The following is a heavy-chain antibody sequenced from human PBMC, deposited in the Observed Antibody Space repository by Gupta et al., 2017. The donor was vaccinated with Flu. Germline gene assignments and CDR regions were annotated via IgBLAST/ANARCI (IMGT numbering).Heavy chain of an antibody. CDR2: ITASGSRT. Sequence: EWVAAITASGSRTYYADSVKGRFTISKDNLDNTMFLQMDSLRAEDTAVYYCAKDLCTAGTCYTPDYYYYMDVWDKGATVTV. CDR3: AKDLCTAGTCYTPDYYYYMDV. J-gene: IGHJ6*03. V-gene: IGHV3-23*01. D-gene: IGHD2-15*01.